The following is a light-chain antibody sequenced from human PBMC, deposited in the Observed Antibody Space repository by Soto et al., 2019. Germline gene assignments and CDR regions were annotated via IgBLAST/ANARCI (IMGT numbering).Light chain of an antibody. V-gene: IGKV3-11*01. CDR3: QQRSNWPPVNT. J-gene: IGKJ5*01. CDR1: QSFSGY. CDR2: DAS. Sequence: DILLTQSPATLSLSPGERATLSCRASQSFSGYLAWYQQKPGQAPRLLIYDASKRATGIPARFSGRGSGTDFTLTISSLEPEDFAVYYCQQRSNWPPVNTFGQGTRLEIK.